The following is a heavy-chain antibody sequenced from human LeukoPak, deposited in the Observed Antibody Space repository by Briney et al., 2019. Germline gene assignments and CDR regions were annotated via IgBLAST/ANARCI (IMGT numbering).Heavy chain of an antibody. D-gene: IGHD5-12*01. CDR2: INHSGST. CDR1: GRSFSGYY. V-gene: IGHV4-34*01. J-gene: IGHJ6*02. CDR3: AVSGYSGYRTYGMDV. Sequence: SETLSLTCAVYGRSFSGYYWSWIRQPPGKGLEWIGEINHSGSTNYNPSLKSRVPISVDTSKNQFSLKLSSVTAADTAVYYCAVSGYSGYRTYGMDVWGQGTTVTVSS.